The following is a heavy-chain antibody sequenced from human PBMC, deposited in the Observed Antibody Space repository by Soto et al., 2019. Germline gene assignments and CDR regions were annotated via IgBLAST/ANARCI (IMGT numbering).Heavy chain of an antibody. CDR2: IYHSGST. D-gene: IGHD4-17*01. J-gene: IGHJ4*02. Sequence: QLQLQESGSGLVKPSQTLSLTCAVSGGSISSGGYSWSWIRQPPGKGPEWIGYIYHSGSTYYNPSLKRRVTTAVNTSKNQSSLKLSSVTAADTAVYYCARGMTTVTTLDYWGQGTLVTVSS. CDR1: GGSISSGGYS. CDR3: ARGMTTVTTLDY. V-gene: IGHV4-30-2*01.